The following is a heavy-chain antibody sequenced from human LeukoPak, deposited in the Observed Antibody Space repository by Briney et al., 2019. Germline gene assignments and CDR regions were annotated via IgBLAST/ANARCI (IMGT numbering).Heavy chain of an antibody. CDR1: GFTFSDYY. D-gene: IGHD1-26*01. CDR3: ARANSGNYYPYYGMDV. J-gene: IGHJ6*02. V-gene: IGHV3-7*01. CDR2: IKRDGSEK. Sequence: GGSLRLSCAASGFTFSDYYMSWIRQAPGKGLEWVANIKRDGSEKYCVDSVKDRFTISRDNAKNSLYLQMNSLRAEDTAVYYCARANSGNYYPYYGMDVWGQGTTVTVSS.